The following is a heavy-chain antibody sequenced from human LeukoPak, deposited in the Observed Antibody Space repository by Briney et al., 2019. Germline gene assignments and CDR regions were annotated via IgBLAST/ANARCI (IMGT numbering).Heavy chain of an antibody. CDR1: GFTFTTYW. CDR3: ARIGYSSSSNDF. CDR2: INQDGSVK. Sequence: GGSLRLSCAASGFTFTTYWMTWIRQAPGKGLEWVANINQDGSVKYYLDSVKGRFTISRDNSKNSLYLQMDSLRAEDTAVFYCARIGYSSSSNDFWGQGTLVTVSS. V-gene: IGHV3-7*01. J-gene: IGHJ4*02. D-gene: IGHD6-6*01.